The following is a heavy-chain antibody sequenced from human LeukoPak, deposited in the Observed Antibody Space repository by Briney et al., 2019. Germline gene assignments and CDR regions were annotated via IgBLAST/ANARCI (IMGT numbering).Heavy chain of an antibody. V-gene: IGHV4-34*01. D-gene: IGHD5-12*01. J-gene: IGHJ5*02. CDR1: GGSFSGYY. CDR2: INHSGST. CDR3: ARFSGYDNCFDP. Sequence: SETLSLTCAVYGGSFSGYYWSWIRQPPGKGLEWIGEINHSGSTNYNPSLKSRVTISVDTSKNQFSLKLSSVTAADTAVYYCARFSGYDNCFDPWGQGTLVTVSS.